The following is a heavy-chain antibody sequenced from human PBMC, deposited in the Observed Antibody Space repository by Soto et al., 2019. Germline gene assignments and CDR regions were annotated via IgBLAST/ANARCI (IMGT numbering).Heavy chain of an antibody. Sequence: SETLSLTCTVSGASINTHYWSWIRQPPGKGLEWIGQVFYSGSTNYNPSLKSRVTISIDTSTKQFSLKLTSVTAADTAVYYCARYFMVPVDFFDYWGQGTLVTVSS. CDR2: VFYSGST. V-gene: IGHV4-59*11. CDR1: GASINTHY. CDR3: ARYFMVPVDFFDY. D-gene: IGHD3-10*01. J-gene: IGHJ4*02.